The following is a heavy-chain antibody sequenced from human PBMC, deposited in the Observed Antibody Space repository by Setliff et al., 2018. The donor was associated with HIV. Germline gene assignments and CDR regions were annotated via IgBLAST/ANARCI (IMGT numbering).Heavy chain of an antibody. CDR1: GDSVSSYNYY. V-gene: IGHV4-31*03. CDR2: IYYSGSS. D-gene: IGHD1-1*01. J-gene: IGHJ4*02. Sequence: PSETLSLTCKVSGDSVSSYNYYWSWIRQHPGKGLEWIGYIYYSGSSYYNPSVRSRVIMSLDTSENHFSLKLSSVTAEDTAVYYCAREGLERRPIDYWGQGTLVTVSS. CDR3: AREGLERRPIDY.